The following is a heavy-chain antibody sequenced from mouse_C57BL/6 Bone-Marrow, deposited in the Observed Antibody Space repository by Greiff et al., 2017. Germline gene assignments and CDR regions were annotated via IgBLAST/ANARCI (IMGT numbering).Heavy chain of an antibody. J-gene: IGHJ4*01. CDR2: IHPNSGST. V-gene: IGHV1-64*01. CDR3: ARGGQYCAMDY. CDR1: GYTFTSYW. Sequence: VQLQQSGAELVKPGASVKLSCKASGYTFTSYWMHWVKQRPGQGLEWIGMIHPNSGSTNYNEKFKSKATLTVDKSSSTAYMQLSSLTSEDSAVYYCARGGQYCAMDYWGQGTSVTVAS.